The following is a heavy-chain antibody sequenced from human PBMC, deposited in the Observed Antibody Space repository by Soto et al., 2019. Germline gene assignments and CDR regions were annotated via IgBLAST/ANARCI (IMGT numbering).Heavy chain of an antibody. Sequence: YWIGWVRQMPGKGLEWMGIIYPGDSDTRYSPSFQGQVTISADKSISTAYLQWSSLKASDTAMYYCARGSYSSSWVDYWGQGTLVTVSS. CDR1: YW. J-gene: IGHJ4*02. D-gene: IGHD6-13*01. CDR3: ARGSYSSSWVDY. V-gene: IGHV5-51*01. CDR2: IYPGDSDT.